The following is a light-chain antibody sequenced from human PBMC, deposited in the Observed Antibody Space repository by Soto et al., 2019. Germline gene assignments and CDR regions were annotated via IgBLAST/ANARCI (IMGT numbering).Light chain of an antibody. Sequence: AIQMTQSPSSLSASVGDRVTITCRASQDTRNSLGWYQQKPGKAPELLIYAASSLKSGVPSRFRGSGSGTDFTLTSSSLQPEDSATYYCLRDGNYPYTLGQGTKLEIK. V-gene: IGKV1-6*01. J-gene: IGKJ2*01. CDR1: QDTRNS. CDR3: LRDGNYPYT. CDR2: AAS.